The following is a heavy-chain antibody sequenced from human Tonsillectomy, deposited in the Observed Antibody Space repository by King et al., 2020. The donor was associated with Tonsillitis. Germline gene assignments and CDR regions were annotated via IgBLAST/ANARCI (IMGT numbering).Heavy chain of an antibody. J-gene: IGHJ3*02. D-gene: IGHD3-9*01. CDR1: GYSFTSYW. CDR3: ARLDYHILTGYYMDAFDI. CDR2: IYPGDSDT. Sequence: QLVQSGAEVKKPGESLKISCKGSGYSFTSYWIGWVRQMPGKGLEWMGIIYPGDSDTRYSPSFQGQVTISADKSISTAYLQRSSLKASDTAMYYCARLDYHILTGYYMDAFDIWGQGTMVTVSS. V-gene: IGHV5-51*01.